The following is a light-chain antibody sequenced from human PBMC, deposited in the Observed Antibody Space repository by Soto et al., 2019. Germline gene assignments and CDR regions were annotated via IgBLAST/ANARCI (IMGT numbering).Light chain of an antibody. J-gene: IGLJ1*01. V-gene: IGLV2-14*04. Sequence: ISCTGTSSDVGGYNYVSWYQQHPGKAPKLMIYDVSNRPSGVSNRFSGSKSGNTASLTISGLQAEDEADYYCSSYTSSSTRVFGTGTKVTVL. CDR1: SSDVGGYNY. CDR3: SSYTSSSTRV. CDR2: DVS.